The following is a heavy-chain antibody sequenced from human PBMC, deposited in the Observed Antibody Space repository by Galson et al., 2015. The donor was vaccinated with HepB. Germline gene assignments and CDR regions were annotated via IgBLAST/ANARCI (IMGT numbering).Heavy chain of an antibody. V-gene: IGHV4-4*07. CDR2: IYTSGST. CDR3: ARDRPSDYDILTGYPYYMDV. D-gene: IGHD3-9*01. CDR1: GGSISSYY. J-gene: IGHJ6*03. Sequence: SETLSLTCTVSGGSISSYYWSWIRQPAGKGLEWIGRIYTSGSTNYNPSLKSRVTMSVDTSKNQFSLNLSSVTAADTAAYYCARDRPSDYDILTGYPYYMDVWGKGTTVTVSS.